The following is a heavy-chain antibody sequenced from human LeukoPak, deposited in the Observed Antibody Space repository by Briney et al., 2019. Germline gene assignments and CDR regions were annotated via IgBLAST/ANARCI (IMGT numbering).Heavy chain of an antibody. D-gene: IGHD6-19*01. Sequence: SETLSLTCTVSGGSIRSSYYYWGWIRQPPGKGLEWIGSIYDSGSTYYNPSLKSRVTISVDTSKNQFSLKLSSVTAADTAVYYCARGRGIAVAGLYWYFDLWGRGTLVTVSS. V-gene: IGHV4-39*07. CDR3: ARGRGIAVAGLYWYFDL. CDR2: IYDSGST. J-gene: IGHJ2*01. CDR1: GGSIRSSYYY.